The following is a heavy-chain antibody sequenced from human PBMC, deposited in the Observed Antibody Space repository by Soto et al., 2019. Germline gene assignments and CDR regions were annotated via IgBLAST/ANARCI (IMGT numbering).Heavy chain of an antibody. D-gene: IGHD4-17*01. V-gene: IGHV1-69*01. Sequence: QLQLVQSGTEVKEPGSSVTVSCKASRGTFSTSSFVWVRQGPGQGLEWMGGIIPIFTRTNFAQKFQGRVTFSADESTRTTYMELRSLTSEDTAIYYCARDVVRSTAVDSWGQGTLVTVSS. CDR3: ARDVVRSTAVDS. CDR2: IIPIFTRT. J-gene: IGHJ4*02. CDR1: RGTFSTSS.